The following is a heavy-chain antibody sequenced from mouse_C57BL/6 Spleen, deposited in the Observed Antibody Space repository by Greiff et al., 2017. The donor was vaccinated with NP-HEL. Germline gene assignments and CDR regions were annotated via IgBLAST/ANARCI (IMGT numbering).Heavy chain of an antibody. CDR3: ARHEEIYYGNYGWYFDV. CDR1: GYTFTEYT. V-gene: IGHV1-62-2*01. Sequence: QVQLQQSGAELVKPGASVKLSCKASGYTFTEYTIHWVKQRSGQGLEWIGWFYPGSGSIKYNEKFKDKATLTADKSSSTVYMELSRLTSEDSAVYLCARHEEIYYGNYGWYFDVWGTGTTVTVSS. CDR2: FYPGSGSI. J-gene: IGHJ1*03. D-gene: IGHD2-1*01.